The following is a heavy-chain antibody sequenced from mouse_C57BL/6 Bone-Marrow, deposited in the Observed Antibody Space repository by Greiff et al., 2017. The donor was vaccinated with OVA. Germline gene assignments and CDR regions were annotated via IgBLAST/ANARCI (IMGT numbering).Heavy chain of an antibody. J-gene: IGHJ4*01. D-gene: IGHD1-1*01. CDR1: GYTFTDYY. Sequence: QVQLQQSGPELVKPGASVKISCKASGYTFTDYYINWVKQRPGQGLEWIGWIFPGSGSTYYNEKFKGKATLTVDKSSSTAYMLLSSLTSEDSAVYFCARRRITTVVPYAMDYWGQGTSVTVSS. V-gene: IGHV1-75*01. CDR3: ARRRITTVVPYAMDY. CDR2: IFPGSGST.